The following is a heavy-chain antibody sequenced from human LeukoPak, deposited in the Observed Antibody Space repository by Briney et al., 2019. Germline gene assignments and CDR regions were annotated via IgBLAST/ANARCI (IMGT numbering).Heavy chain of an antibody. D-gene: IGHD5-24*01. CDR1: GFTFSSYS. Sequence: GGSLRLSCAASGFTFSSYSMNWVRQAPGKGLEWVSSISSSSSYIYYADSVKGRFTISRDNAKNSLYLQMNSLRAEDTAVYYCARRGMATNPFGYWGQGTLVTVSS. J-gene: IGHJ4*02. V-gene: IGHV3-21*01. CDR2: ISSSSSYI. CDR3: ARRGMATNPFGY.